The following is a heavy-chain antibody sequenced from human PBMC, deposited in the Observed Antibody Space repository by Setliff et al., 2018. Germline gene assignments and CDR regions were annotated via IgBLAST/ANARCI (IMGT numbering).Heavy chain of an antibody. CDR2: IYYSGST. D-gene: IGHD3-22*01. V-gene: IGHV4-59*01. CDR1: GGSISSYY. Sequence: PSETLSLTCTVSGGSISSYYWSWIRQPPGKGLEWIGYIYYSGSTNYNPSLKSRVTISVDTSKNQFSLKLSSVTAADTAVYYCARVSMYYYDSSGYYDYWGQGTLVTVSS. CDR3: ARVSMYYYDSSGYYDY. J-gene: IGHJ4*02.